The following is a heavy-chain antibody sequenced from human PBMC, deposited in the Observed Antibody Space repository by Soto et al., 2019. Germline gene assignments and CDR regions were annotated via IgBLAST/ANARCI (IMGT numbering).Heavy chain of an antibody. D-gene: IGHD6-6*01. CDR2: ISYDGSNK. Sequence: GGSLRLSCAASGFTFSSYGMHWVRQAPGKGLEWVAVISYDGSNKYYADSVKGRFTISRDNSKDTLYLQMNSLRAEDTAVYYCATPPGRIAARPDYYYYGMDVWGQGTTVTVSS. V-gene: IGHV3-30*03. CDR3: ATPPGRIAARPDYYYYGMDV. J-gene: IGHJ6*02. CDR1: GFTFSSYG.